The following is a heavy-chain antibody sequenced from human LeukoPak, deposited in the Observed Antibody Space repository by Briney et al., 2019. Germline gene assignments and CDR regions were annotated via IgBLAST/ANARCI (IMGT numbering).Heavy chain of an antibody. CDR1: GGSISSYY. J-gene: IGHJ4*02. D-gene: IGHD3-22*01. CDR3: ARSPKYYYDSSGYYYLSY. CDR2: IYYSGST. V-gene: IGHV4-59*01. Sequence: LETLSLTCTVSGGSISSYYWSWIRQPPGKGLEWIGYIYYSGSTNYNPSLKSRVTISVDTSKNQFSLKLSSVTAADTAVYYCARSPKYYYDSSGYYYLSYWGQGTLVTVPS.